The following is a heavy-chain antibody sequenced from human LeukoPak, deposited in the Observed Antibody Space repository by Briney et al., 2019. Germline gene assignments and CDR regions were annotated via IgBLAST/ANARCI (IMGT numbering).Heavy chain of an antibody. CDR2: TYYRSRWHK. Sequence: SQTLSLTCAISGDSVSSNSAVWNWIRQSPSRGLEWLGRTYYRSRWHKEYAESVKSRISINPDTSKNQFSLQLNSVTPDDTAEYYCAGTTDYSSFLAYWGQGTLVTVSS. CDR3: AGTTDYSSFLAY. D-gene: IGHD4-11*01. V-gene: IGHV6-1*01. J-gene: IGHJ4*02. CDR1: GDSVSSNSAV.